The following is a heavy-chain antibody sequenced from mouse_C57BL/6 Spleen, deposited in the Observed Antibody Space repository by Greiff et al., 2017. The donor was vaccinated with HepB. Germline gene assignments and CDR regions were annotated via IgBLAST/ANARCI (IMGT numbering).Heavy chain of an antibody. CDR3: ARVYYGSSNPFAY. CDR2: ISDGGSYT. D-gene: IGHD1-1*01. Sequence: EVMLVESGGGLVKPGGSLKLSCAASGFTFSSYAMSWVRQTPEKRLEWVATISDGGSYTYYPDNVKGRFTISRDNAKNNLYLQISHLKSEDTAMYYCARVYYGSSNPFAYWGQGTLVTVSA. CDR1: GFTFSSYA. J-gene: IGHJ3*01. V-gene: IGHV5-4*03.